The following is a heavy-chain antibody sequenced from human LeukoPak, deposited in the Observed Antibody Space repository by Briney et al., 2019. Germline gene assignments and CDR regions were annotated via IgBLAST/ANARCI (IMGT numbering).Heavy chain of an antibody. V-gene: IGHV1-46*01. D-gene: IGHD5/OR15-5a*01. CDR1: GYTFTSYY. CDR3: ASPILATRGAFDI. Sequence: ASVKVSCKASGYTFTSYYMHWVRQAPGQGLEWMGIINPSGGSTSYAQKFQGRVTMTTDTSSTTAYMEVRSLRSDDTAVYYCASPILATRGAFDIWGQGTMVTVSS. J-gene: IGHJ3*02. CDR2: INPSGGST.